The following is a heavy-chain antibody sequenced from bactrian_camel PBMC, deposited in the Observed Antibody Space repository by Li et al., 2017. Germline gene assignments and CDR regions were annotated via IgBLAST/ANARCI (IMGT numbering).Heavy chain of an antibody. J-gene: IGHJ4*01. CDR2: IEIDGRTT. V-gene: IGHV3S35*01. CDR1: GLSFSSHV. D-gene: IGHD4*01. CDR3: VRDYGNYDWTLGS. Sequence: VQLVESGGGLVQPGGSLRLSCAASGLSFSSHVMSWVRQAPGKGLEWVSYIEIDGRTTSYADSAWGRFTISRDDAKTTGYLQMNSLKPEDTALYYCVRDYGNYDWTLGSWGQGTQVTVS.